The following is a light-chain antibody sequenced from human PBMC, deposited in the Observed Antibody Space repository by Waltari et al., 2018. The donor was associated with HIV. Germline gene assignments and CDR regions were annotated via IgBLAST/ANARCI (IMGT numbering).Light chain of an antibody. CDR1: QDITTY. Sequence: DVQMTQSPSSLSASVGDRVTITCQASQDITTYLNWYQHKPGKAPRLLIYDASNLETGVPSRFSGSGSGTDFTFTISSLQPEDIATYYCQQYDNFPPITFGQGTRLEIK. CDR2: DAS. CDR3: QQYDNFPPIT. V-gene: IGKV1-33*01. J-gene: IGKJ5*01.